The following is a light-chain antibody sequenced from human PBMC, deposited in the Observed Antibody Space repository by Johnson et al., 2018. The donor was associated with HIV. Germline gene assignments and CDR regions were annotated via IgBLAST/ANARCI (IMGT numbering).Light chain of an antibody. CDR1: SSNIGNNY. V-gene: IGLV1-51*01. J-gene: IGLJ1*01. CDR3: GTWDSSLSAVV. CDR2: DNN. Sequence: QSILTQPPSVSAAPGQKVTISCSGSSSNIGNNYVSWYQQLPGTAPKLLIYDNNKRHSGISDRFSGSKSGTSATLGITGLQTGDEADYYCGTWDSSLSAVVFGTGTKVTV.